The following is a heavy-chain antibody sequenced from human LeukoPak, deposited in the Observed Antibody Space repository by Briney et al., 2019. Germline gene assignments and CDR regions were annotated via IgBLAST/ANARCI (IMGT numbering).Heavy chain of an antibody. D-gene: IGHD3-22*01. V-gene: IGHV4-59*12. CDR1: GGSISSYY. CDR2: IYYSGST. J-gene: IGHJ5*02. CDR3: ARGGYDSSGFPRNWFDP. Sequence: SETLSLTCTVSGGSISSYYWSWIRQPPGKGLEWIGYIYYSGSTNYNPSLKSRVTISVDTSKNQFSLKLSSVTAADTAVYYCARGGYDSSGFPRNWFDPWGQGTLVTVSS.